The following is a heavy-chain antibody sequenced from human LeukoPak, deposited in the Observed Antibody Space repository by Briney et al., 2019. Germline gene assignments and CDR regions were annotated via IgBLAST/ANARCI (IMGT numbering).Heavy chain of an antibody. D-gene: IGHD4-17*01. CDR1: GNSLSQLS. V-gene: IGHV1-24*01. J-gene: IGHJ4*02. CDR2: LDRDDGEI. Sequence: ASVKVSCKVSGNSLSQLSILWVRQAPGKGLEWMGCLDRDDGEIIYAQKFQGRVTMTEDKSTDTAYMEVNSLTSEDTAVYYCAADGGPTASVYDCWGQGALVTVCS. CDR3: AADGGPTASVYDC.